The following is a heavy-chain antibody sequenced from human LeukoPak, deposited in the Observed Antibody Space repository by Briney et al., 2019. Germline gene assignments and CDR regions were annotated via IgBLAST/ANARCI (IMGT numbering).Heavy chain of an antibody. D-gene: IGHD1-26*01. Sequence: GGSLTLSCAASGFTFSNYWMHWVRQGPGKGLVWVSRIYIDGSSTDYADSVKGRFTISRDNAKNTVYLQMTGLRADDTALYYCTRGTGSSSDYWGQGALVTVSS. CDR3: TRGTGSSSDY. V-gene: IGHV3-74*01. J-gene: IGHJ4*02. CDR1: GFTFSNYW. CDR2: IYIDGSST.